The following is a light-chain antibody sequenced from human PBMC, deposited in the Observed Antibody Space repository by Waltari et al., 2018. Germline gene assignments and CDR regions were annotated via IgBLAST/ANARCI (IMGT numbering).Light chain of an antibody. CDR1: QSLLYSSNNKNY. CDR2: WAS. Sequence: DIVMTQSPDSLAVSLGETATITCKSSQSLLYSSNNKNYLAWYQQKPGQPPKLLVYWASTRESGVPDRFSGSGSGTDFTLTISSLQAEDVAVYYCQQYYTTLYTFGQGTKLEIK. V-gene: IGKV4-1*01. CDR3: QQYYTTLYT. J-gene: IGKJ2*01.